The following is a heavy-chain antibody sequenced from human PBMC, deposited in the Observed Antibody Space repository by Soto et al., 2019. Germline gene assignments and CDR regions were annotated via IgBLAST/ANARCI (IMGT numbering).Heavy chain of an antibody. CDR3: ARGNGYCSGGSCYSVPDYYYYGMDV. D-gene: IGHD2-15*01. CDR2: IIPIFGTA. Sequence: QVQLVQSGAEVKKPGSSVKVSCKASGGTFSSYAISWVRQAPGQGLEWRGGIIPIFGTANYAQKFQGRVTITADESTSTAYMELSSLRSEDTAVYYCARGNGYCSGGSCYSVPDYYYYGMDVWGQGTTVTVSS. J-gene: IGHJ6*02. CDR1: GGTFSSYA. V-gene: IGHV1-69*01.